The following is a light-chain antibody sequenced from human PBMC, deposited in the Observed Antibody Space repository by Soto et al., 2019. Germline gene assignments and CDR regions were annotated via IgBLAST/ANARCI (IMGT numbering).Light chain of an antibody. Sequence: QSALTQPASVSGSPGQSITISCTGSSSDVGAYNFVSWYQHHPGKAPKLILYEVTTRPSGVSSRFSGSKSGNTASRTISGLQADDEADYYCSSYTSTNTPYVFGTGTKLTVL. CDR3: SSYTSTNTPYV. CDR2: EVT. CDR1: SSDVGAYNF. J-gene: IGLJ1*01. V-gene: IGLV2-14*01.